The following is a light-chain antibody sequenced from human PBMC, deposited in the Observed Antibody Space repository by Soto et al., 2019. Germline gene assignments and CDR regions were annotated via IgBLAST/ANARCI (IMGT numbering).Light chain of an antibody. J-gene: IGKJ1*01. Sequence: DIQMTQSPSSLSASVGDRVTITCRASQSISTYLNWYHHKPGKAPKVLIYAVSSLQSGVPSRFSGSGSGTDFTLTITSLQPEDSATYYCQHSNGTPRTFGQGTKVEIK. V-gene: IGKV1-39*01. CDR2: AVS. CDR3: QHSNGTPRT. CDR1: QSISTY.